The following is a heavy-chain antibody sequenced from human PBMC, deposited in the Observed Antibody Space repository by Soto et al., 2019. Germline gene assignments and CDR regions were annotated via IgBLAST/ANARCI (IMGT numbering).Heavy chain of an antibody. CDR1: GLTFSDYW. V-gene: IGHV3-74*01. CDR2: VNHDVSGT. J-gene: IGHJ5*02. CDR3: VRDLNFPYTWDYRGWFDD. Sequence: EVQLVESGGGLIQPGGSLRLSCAASGLTFSDYWMNLVRQAPGKGLVWVARVNHDVSGTAYADSVKGRFIVFRYNPKKTMHLQMNTLRVEDTAVYYWVRDLNFPYTWDYRGWFDDWGQGTPVTVSS. D-gene: IGHD1-7*01.